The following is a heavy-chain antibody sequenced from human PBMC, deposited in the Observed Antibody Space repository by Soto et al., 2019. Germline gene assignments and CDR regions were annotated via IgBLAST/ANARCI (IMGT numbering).Heavy chain of an antibody. CDR1: GYTFNTYD. V-gene: IGHV1-8*01. CDR2: MNPESGST. Sequence: ASVKVSCKASGYTFNTYDINWVRQATGQGLEWMGWMNPESGSTGFAQSFQGPITLTRNTSLNTVYMEVSSLTNEDTAVYFCARSGGSGYYSAHYYGMDVWGPGTTVTV. D-gene: IGHD3-22*01. CDR3: ARSGGSGYYSAHYYGMDV. J-gene: IGHJ6*02.